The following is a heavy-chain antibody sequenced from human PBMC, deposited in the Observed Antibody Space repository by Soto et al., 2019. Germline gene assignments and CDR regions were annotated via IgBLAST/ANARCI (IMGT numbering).Heavy chain of an antibody. Sequence: QVQLQEAGPGLVKPSETLSLTCTVSGDSIRNYYWSWVRQSPGKGLEWIGYVYNSGSTTYSPSFISQVTISVDTSKNQFSLKVTSVTAADTAVYYCARESGGSHGAFDYWGQGILVTVSS. CDR1: GDSIRNYY. CDR3: ARESGGSHGAFDY. J-gene: IGHJ4*02. V-gene: IGHV4-59*01. D-gene: IGHD5-18*01. CDR2: VYNSGST.